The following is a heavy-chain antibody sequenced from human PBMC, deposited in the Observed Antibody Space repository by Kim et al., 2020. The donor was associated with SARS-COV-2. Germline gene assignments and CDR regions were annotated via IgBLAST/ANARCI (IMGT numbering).Heavy chain of an antibody. CDR3: AKDPAYYDFWSGFGAYNWFDP. Sequence: GGSLRLSCAASGFTFSSYAMSWVRQAPGKGLEWVSAISGSGGSTYYADSVKGRFTISRDNSKNTLYLQMNSLRAEDTAVYYCAKDPAYYDFWSGFGAYNWFDPWGQGTLVTVSS. D-gene: IGHD3-3*01. CDR2: ISGSGGST. CDR1: GFTFSSYA. V-gene: IGHV3-23*01. J-gene: IGHJ5*02.